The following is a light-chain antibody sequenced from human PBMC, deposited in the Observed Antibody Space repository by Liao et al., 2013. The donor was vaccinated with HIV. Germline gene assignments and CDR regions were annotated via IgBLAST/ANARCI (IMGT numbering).Light chain of an antibody. CDR2: YDS. CDR3: QAWDSSLVV. Sequence: SYVLTQPPSVSVAPGKTASITCGGNNIGSKSVHWYQQKPGQAPLLVIHYDSERPSGIPDRFSGSNSGNTATLTISGTQAMDEADYYCQAWDSSLVVFGGGTKLTVL. V-gene: IGLV3-21*01. J-gene: IGLJ2*01. CDR1: NIGSKS.